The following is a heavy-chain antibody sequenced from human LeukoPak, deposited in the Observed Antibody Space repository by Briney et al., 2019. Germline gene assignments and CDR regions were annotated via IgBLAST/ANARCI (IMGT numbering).Heavy chain of an antibody. CDR1: GFTFSSYE. CDR3: ASIGYSSSWCEPPFDY. CDR2: ISSSGSTI. J-gene: IGHJ4*02. Sequence: PAGSLRLSCAASGFTFSSYEMNWVRQAPGKGLEWVSYISSSGSTIYYADSVKGRSTISRDNAKNSLYLQMNSLRAEDTAVYYCASIGYSSSWCEPPFDYWGQGTLDTVSS. D-gene: IGHD6-13*01. V-gene: IGHV3-48*03.